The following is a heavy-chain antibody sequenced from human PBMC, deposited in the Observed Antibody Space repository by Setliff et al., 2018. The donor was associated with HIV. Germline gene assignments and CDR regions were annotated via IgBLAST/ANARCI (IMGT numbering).Heavy chain of an antibody. J-gene: IGHJ4*02. CDR1: SGSMTSTGYY. D-gene: IGHD3-3*01. CDR3: ASQVTGYHGFWSGYLGYFDY. V-gene: IGHV4-39*01. Sequence: SETLSLTCTVSSGSMTSTGYYWGWIRQPPGKGLEWIGSIYYSGSAYYNSSLRSRLTISVDTSKNQFSLKLKSVTAADTAVYYCASQVTGYHGFWSGYLGYFDYWGQGLLVTVSS. CDR2: IYYSGSA.